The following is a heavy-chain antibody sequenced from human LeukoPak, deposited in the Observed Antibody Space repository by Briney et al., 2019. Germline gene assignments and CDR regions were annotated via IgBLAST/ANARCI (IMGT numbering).Heavy chain of an antibody. V-gene: IGHV4-39*07. CDR2: IYYSGST. CDR3: ARRIAVAGGYYYYMDV. CDR1: GGSISSSSYY. D-gene: IGHD6-19*01. Sequence: SETLSLTCTVSGGSISSSSYYWGWIRQPPGKGLEWIGSIYYSGSTYYNPSLKSRVTISVDTSKNQFSLKLSSVTAADTAVYYCARRIAVAGGYYYYMDVWGKGTTVTISS. J-gene: IGHJ6*03.